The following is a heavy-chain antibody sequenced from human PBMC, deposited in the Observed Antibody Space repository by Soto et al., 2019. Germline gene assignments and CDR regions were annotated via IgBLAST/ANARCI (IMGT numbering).Heavy chain of an antibody. CDR3: ARATKDYYGSGPMGYFDY. D-gene: IGHD3-10*01. CDR2: IYYSGST. CDR1: GGSISSYY. V-gene: IGHV4-59*01. Sequence: SATLSLTCTVSGGSISSYYWSWIRQPPGKGLEWIGCIYYSGSTNYNPSLKSRVTISVDTSKNQFSLKLSSVTAADTAVYYCARATKDYYGSGPMGYFDYWGKGTLVTVSS. J-gene: IGHJ4*02.